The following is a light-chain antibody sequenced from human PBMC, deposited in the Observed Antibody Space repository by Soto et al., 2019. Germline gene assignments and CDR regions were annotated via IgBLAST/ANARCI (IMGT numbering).Light chain of an antibody. J-gene: IGLJ1*01. CDR2: EVS. CDR1: SSDVGGYNY. CDR3: ASYRTGATYV. Sequence: QSALTQPASVSGSPGQSITISCTGTSSDVGGYNYVSWYQLHPGKAPKLMIHEVSERPSGVSNRFSSSKSGNTASLTISGLQAEDEADYYCASYRTGATYVFGGGTKLTVL. V-gene: IGLV2-14*01.